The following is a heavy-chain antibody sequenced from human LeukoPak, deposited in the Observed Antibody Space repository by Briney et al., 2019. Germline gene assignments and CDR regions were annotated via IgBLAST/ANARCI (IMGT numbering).Heavy chain of an antibody. J-gene: IGHJ4*02. CDR2: IYSGGST. D-gene: IGHD1-26*01. V-gene: IGHV3-66*01. CDR1: GFTVSSNY. Sequence: GGSLRLSCAASGFTVSSNYMSWVRQAPGKGLEWVSVIYSGGSTYYADSVKGRFTISRDNSKNTLYLQMNSLRAEDTAVYYCARAEGSHDNGYWGQGTLVTVSS. CDR3: ARAEGSHDNGY.